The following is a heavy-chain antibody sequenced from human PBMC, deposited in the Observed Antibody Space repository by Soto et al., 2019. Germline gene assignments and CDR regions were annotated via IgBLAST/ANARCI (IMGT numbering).Heavy chain of an antibody. CDR1: GGSINSYY. V-gene: IGHV4-59*01. Sequence: SESLSISCTVCGGSINSYYWSWIRQPQGKGLEWIGYIYYSGSTNYNPSLKSRVTISVDTSKNQFSLKLSSVTAADTAVYYCARDWSRSSSGWYGWFDPWGPGTLVTVSS. CDR3: ARDWSRSSSGWYGWFDP. CDR2: IYYSGST. J-gene: IGHJ5*02. D-gene: IGHD6-19*01.